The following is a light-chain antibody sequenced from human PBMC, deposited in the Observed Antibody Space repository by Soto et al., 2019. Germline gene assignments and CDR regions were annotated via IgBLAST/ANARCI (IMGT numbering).Light chain of an antibody. V-gene: IGKV4-1*01. Sequence: DIVMTQSPDSLAVSLGERATINCKSSQTVLDSFNNKDYLTWYQQKPGQPPKLLIYWASTRESGVPDRFSGSGSGTEFTLTISSLQSEDFAVYYCQQYNNWPPTFGQGTKVDIK. CDR2: WAS. CDR1: QTVLDSFNNKDY. J-gene: IGKJ1*01. CDR3: QQYNNWPPT.